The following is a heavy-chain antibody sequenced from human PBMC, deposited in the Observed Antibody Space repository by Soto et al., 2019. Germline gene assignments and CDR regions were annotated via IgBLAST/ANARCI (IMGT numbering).Heavy chain of an antibody. CDR2: IKQDGSEK. J-gene: IGHJ6*03. CDR1: GFSFSDYW. V-gene: IGHV3-7*01. D-gene: IGHD2-2*01. Sequence: PGGSLRLSCAAAGFSFSDYWMTWVRQPPGKGLEWVANIKQDGSEKYYADSVKGRFTISRDNAKSSLYLQMNSLRAEDTAVYYCARSRAGRTAASYYDYMDVWGKGTTVTVS. CDR3: ARSRAGRTAASYYDYMDV.